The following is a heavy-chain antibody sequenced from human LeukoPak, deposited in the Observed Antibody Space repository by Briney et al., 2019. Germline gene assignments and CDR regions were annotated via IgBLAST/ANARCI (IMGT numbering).Heavy chain of an antibody. V-gene: IGHV3-21*01. CDR3: ARTGGIVVVNDY. Sequence: GGSLRLSCAASGFTFSDYAMHWVRQAPGKGLEWVSSISSSSSYIYYADSVKGRFTISRDNAKNSLYLQMNSLRAEDTAVYYCARTGGIVVVNDYWGQGTLVTVSS. CDR2: ISSSSSYI. CDR1: GFTFSDYA. D-gene: IGHD3-22*01. J-gene: IGHJ4*02.